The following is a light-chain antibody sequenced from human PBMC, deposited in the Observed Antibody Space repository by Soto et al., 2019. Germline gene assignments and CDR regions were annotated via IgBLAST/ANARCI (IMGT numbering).Light chain of an antibody. CDR1: HSVSSNY. CDR2: DVS. Sequence: EIVLTQSPGTLSLSPGERATLSCRSSHSVSSNYLAWYQQKPGQAPRLLIYDVSSRATGIPDRFSGSGSGTDFTLTISRLEPVDFAVYYCQQYGISPPFGQVTKVEIK. J-gene: IGKJ1*01. CDR3: QQYGISPP. V-gene: IGKV3-20*01.